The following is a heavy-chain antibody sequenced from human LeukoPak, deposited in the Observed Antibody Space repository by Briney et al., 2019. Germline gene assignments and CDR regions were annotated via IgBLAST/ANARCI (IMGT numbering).Heavy chain of an antibody. CDR2: IYHSGST. Sequence: SQTLSLTCAVSGVSISSGGYSWSWIRQPPGKGLEWIGYIYHSGSTYYNPSLKSRVTISVDRSKNQFSLKLSSVTAADTALYYCARGDCSSPSCYLSDWFDPWGQGTLVTVSS. CDR3: ARGDCSSPSCYLSDWFDP. J-gene: IGHJ5*02. V-gene: IGHV4-30-2*01. D-gene: IGHD2-2*01. CDR1: GVSISSGGYS.